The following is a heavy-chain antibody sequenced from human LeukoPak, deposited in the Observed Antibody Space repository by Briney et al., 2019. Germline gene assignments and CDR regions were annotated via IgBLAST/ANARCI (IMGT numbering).Heavy chain of an antibody. D-gene: IGHD5-18*01. Sequence: GGSLRLSCAASGFTVSSNHMSWVRQAPGKGLGWVSVIYSGGSTYYADSVKGRFTISRDNSKNTLYLQMNSLRAEDTAVYYCARVGYSNSYDYWGQGTLVTVSS. CDR1: GFTVSSNH. J-gene: IGHJ4*02. CDR2: IYSGGST. V-gene: IGHV3-66*01. CDR3: ARVGYSNSYDY.